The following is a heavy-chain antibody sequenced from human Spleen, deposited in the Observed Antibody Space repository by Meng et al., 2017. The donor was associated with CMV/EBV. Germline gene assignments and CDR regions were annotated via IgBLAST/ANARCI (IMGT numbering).Heavy chain of an antibody. J-gene: IGHJ4*02. Sequence: GESLKISCAASGFTFSTYSMNWVRQAPGRGLEWVAVIAYDGFTKYFADSVKGRFTISRDNSKNTVFLQMNSLRPEDTAFYYCARGVGGGSSSFDYWGQGRLVTVSS. CDR2: IAYDGFTK. CDR3: ARGVGGGSSSFDY. CDR1: GFTFSTYS. D-gene: IGHD1-26*01. V-gene: IGHV3-30*03.